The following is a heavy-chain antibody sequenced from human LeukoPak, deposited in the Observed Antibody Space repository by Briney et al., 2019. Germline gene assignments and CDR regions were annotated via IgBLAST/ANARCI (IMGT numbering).Heavy chain of an antibody. CDR3: ARVTTSYGSGRLVY. D-gene: IGHD3-10*01. CDR1: GFVFSSYW. CDR2: INGDGSST. V-gene: IGHV3-74*01. J-gene: IGHJ4*02. Sequence: GGSLRLSCAASGFVFSSYWMHWVRQVPGEGLVWVSRINGDGSSTYYAASVKGRFTISRDNARKTLYLQMSSLRVEDTAVYYCARVTTSYGSGRLVYGGQGTLVTVSS.